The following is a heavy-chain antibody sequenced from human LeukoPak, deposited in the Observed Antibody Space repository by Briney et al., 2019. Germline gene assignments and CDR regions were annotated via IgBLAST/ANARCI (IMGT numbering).Heavy chain of an antibody. Sequence: PGGSLRLSCAASGFTFSSYAMSWVRQAPGKGLDWVSAISGSGGNTYYADSVKGRFTISRDNAKNSLYLQMNSLRAEDTALYYCARGGWFGELLFDYWGQGTLVTVSS. D-gene: IGHD3-10*01. J-gene: IGHJ4*02. CDR2: ISGSGGNT. CDR3: ARGGWFGELLFDY. CDR1: GFTFSSYA. V-gene: IGHV3-23*01.